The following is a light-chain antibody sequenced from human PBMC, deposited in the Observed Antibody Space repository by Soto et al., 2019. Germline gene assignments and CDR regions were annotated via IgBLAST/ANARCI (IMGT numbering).Light chain of an antibody. V-gene: IGKV1-5*01. CDR2: DAS. Sequence: DIQMTQSPSTLSASVVDRVTITCRASQSISSWLAWYQQKPGKAPKLLIYDASSLESGVPSRFSGSGSGTEFTLTISSLQPDDFATYYCQQYNSYSGTVGQGTKVDIK. CDR1: QSISSW. CDR3: QQYNSYSGT. J-gene: IGKJ1*01.